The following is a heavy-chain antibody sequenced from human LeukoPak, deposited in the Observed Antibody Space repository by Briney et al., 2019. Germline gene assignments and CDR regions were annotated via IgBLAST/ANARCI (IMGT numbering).Heavy chain of an antibody. CDR2: IFYSGTT. V-gene: IGHV4-39*07. Sequence: TSETLSLTCSVSGAFITSRPYFWGWIRQTPGKGLEWVGSIFYSGTTYYNPSLTSRVTISEDSSKNQFSLRLHSLTAADTAIYYCARGRGYDPVVFYFDSWGQGTAVIVSS. D-gene: IGHD2-15*01. CDR1: GAFITSRPYF. J-gene: IGHJ4*02. CDR3: ARGRGYDPVVFYFDS.